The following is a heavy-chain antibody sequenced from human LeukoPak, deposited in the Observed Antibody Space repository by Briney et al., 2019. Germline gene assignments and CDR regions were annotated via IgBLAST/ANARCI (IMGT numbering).Heavy chain of an antibody. CDR2: IYYSGST. CDR1: GGSISSSSYY. V-gene: IGHV4-39*07. Sequence: SETLSLTCTVSGGSISSSSYYWGWIRQPPGKGLEWIGSIYYSGSTYYNPSLKSRVTISVDTSKNQFSLKLSSVTAADTAVYYCARDRLVYYGSGSSLDYWGQGTLVTVSS. D-gene: IGHD3-10*01. J-gene: IGHJ4*02. CDR3: ARDRLVYYGSGSSLDY.